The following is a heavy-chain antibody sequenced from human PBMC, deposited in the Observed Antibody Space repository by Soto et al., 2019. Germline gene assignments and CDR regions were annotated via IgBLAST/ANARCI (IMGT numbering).Heavy chain of an antibody. V-gene: IGHV1-18*01. CDR3: ASGNSSGWYVPGAFDY. D-gene: IGHD6-19*01. J-gene: IGHJ4*02. Sequence: EASVKVSCKASGYTFTSYGISWVRQAPGQGLEWMGWISAYNGNTNYAQKLQGRVTMTTDTSTSTAYMELRSLRSDDTAVYYCASGNSSGWYVPGAFDYWGQGTLVTVSS. CDR2: ISAYNGNT. CDR1: GYTFTSYG.